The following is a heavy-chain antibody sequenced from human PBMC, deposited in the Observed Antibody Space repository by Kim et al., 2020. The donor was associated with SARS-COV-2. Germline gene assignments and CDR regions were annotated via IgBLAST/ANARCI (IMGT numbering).Heavy chain of an antibody. CDR2: IYPGDSDT. CDR1: GYSFTSYW. J-gene: IGHJ6*02. V-gene: IGHV5-51*01. CDR3: ARHGYSSSWNTYCYYYGMDV. Sequence: GESLKISCKGSGYSFTSYWIGWVRQMPGKGLEWMGIIYPGDSDTRYSPSFQGQVTISADKSISTAYLQWSSLKASDTAMYYCARHGYSSSWNTYCYYYGMDVWGQGNTVTVSS. D-gene: IGHD6-13*01.